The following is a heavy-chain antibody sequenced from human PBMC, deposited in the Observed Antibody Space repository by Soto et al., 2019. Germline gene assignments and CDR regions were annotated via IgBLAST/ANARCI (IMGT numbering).Heavy chain of an antibody. CDR1: GFTFRSYE. D-gene: IGHD3-16*01. CDR3: ARGFDGQPPYYYYGMDV. CDR2: ISADGSGT. V-gene: IGHV3-48*03. Sequence: PGGSLRLSCAASGFTFRSYEMHWVRQPPGKGLQWISYISADGSGTYYADSVRGRFTISRDNARNSLSLQMNSLRAEDTAVYYCARGFDGQPPYYYYGMDVWGRGTTVTVSS. J-gene: IGHJ6*02.